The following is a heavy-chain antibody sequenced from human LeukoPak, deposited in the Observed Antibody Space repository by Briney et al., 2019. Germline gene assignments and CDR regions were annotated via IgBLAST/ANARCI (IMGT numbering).Heavy chain of an antibody. CDR1: GFIFSHYG. Sequence: GGSLRLSCAASGFIFSHYGMHWVRQAPGKGLEWVAFIRYDGRNQYYADSVKGRFTISRDNSKNTLYLQMNSLRAEDTAVYYCATYYGDYDAFDIWGQGTMVTVSS. J-gene: IGHJ3*02. CDR2: IRYDGRNQ. D-gene: IGHD4-17*01. CDR3: ATYYGDYDAFDI. V-gene: IGHV3-30*02.